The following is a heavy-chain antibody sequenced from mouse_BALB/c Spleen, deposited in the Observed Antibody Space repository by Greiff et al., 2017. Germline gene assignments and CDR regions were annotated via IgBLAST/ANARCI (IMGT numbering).Heavy chain of an antibody. J-gene: IGHJ3*01. CDR1: GFTFSDYY. D-gene: IGHD1-1*01. CDR3: AREGGYYGSREGFAY. CDR2: ISDGGSYT. V-gene: IGHV5-4*02. Sequence: EVQLVESGGGLVKPGGSLKLSCAASGFTFSDYYMYWVRQTPEKRLEWVATISDGGSYTYYPDSVKGRFTISRDNAKNNLYLQMSSLKSEDTAMYYCAREGGYYGSREGFAYWGQGTLVTVSA.